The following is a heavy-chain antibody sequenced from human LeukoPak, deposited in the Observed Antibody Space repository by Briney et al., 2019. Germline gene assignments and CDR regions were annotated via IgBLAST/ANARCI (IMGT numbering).Heavy chain of an antibody. J-gene: IGHJ4*02. Sequence: ASETLSLTCSVSGASFSTNYWSWIRQPPGRGLEWIGYVFDSGSTNYNPSLKSRVTISVDTSKNQFSLKLSSVTAADTAVYYCARGRTGTTRGTYYFDYWGQGTLVTVSS. CDR2: VFDSGST. CDR3: ARGRTGTTRGTYYFDY. CDR1: GASFSTNY. D-gene: IGHD1-7*01. V-gene: IGHV4-59*08.